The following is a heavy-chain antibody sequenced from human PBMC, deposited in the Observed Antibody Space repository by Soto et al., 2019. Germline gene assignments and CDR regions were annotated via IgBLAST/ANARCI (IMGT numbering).Heavy chain of an antibody. CDR3: ATRSGSAGFDY. CDR1: GGCFSGYY. Sequence: SETLSLTGAVYGGCFSGYYLSWSRQPPGKGLECIVEINHSGSTNDNPSLKSRVTISVDTSKKQFSLKLSSVTAADTAAYYCATRSGSAGFDYWGQGTLVTVSS. V-gene: IGHV4-34*01. D-gene: IGHD3-10*01. J-gene: IGHJ4*02. CDR2: INHSGST.